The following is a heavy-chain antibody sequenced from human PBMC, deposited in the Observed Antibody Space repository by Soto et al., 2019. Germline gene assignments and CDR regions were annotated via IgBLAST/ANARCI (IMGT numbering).Heavy chain of an antibody. V-gene: IGHV3-66*01. J-gene: IGHJ4*02. Sequence: EVQLVESGGGLVQPGESLRLSCAASGFTVSGNYISWVRQTPGKGLEWVSLIYSGGSTYYADSVKGRFTISRDNTKNTVYLQMNSLRAEDTAVYYCARDHPYSRHFDYWGQGTLVTVSS. CDR1: GFTVSGNY. CDR2: IYSGGST. CDR3: ARDHPYSRHFDY. D-gene: IGHD6-13*01.